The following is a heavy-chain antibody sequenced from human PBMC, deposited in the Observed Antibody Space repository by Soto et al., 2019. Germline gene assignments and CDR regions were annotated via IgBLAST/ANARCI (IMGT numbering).Heavy chain of an antibody. D-gene: IGHD3-9*01. CDR2: ISTDNGNT. J-gene: IGHJ4*02. Sequence: QVQLVQSGAEVKKPGASVKVSCKASGYTFRNFGISWVRQAPGQGLEWLGWISTDNGNTKYAQNFNDRATMTTDTATTTAYMELRSLRSDDTAVYYCTRDAKYYDILPGYFVNDYWGQGTLVTVSS. CDR3: TRDAKYYDILPGYFVNDY. CDR1: GYTFRNFG. V-gene: IGHV1-18*01.